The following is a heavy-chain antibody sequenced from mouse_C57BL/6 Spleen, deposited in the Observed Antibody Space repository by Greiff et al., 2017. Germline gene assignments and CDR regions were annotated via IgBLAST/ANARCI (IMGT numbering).Heavy chain of an antibody. CDR2: ITPNYGTT. CDR1: GYSFTDYN. J-gene: IGHJ2*01. Sequence: VQLKESGPELVKPGASVKISCKASGYSFTDYNTNWVKQSNGKSLEWIGVITPNYGTTSYNQKFKGKATLTVDQSSSTAYMQLNSLTSEDSAVYYCARGDSSGNYFDYWGQGTTLTVSS. D-gene: IGHD3-2*02. V-gene: IGHV1-39*01. CDR3: ARGDSSGNYFDY.